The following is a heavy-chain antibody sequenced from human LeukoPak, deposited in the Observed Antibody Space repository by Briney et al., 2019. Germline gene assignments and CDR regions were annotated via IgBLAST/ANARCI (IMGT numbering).Heavy chain of an antibody. Sequence: PGGSLRLSCTASGFTFSNYWMHWVRQAPGKGLVWVSHIHSDGRNTTYSDSVKGRFTISRDNAKNTLYLQMNSLRAEDTAVYHCARDVGFQIDYWGQGTLVTVSS. CDR2: IHSDGRNT. CDR1: GFTFSNYW. CDR3: ARDVGFQIDY. V-gene: IGHV3-74*01. J-gene: IGHJ4*02. D-gene: IGHD1-26*01.